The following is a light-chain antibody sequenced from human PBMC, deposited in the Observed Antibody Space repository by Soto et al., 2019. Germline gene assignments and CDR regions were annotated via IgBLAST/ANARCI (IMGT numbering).Light chain of an antibody. J-gene: IGKJ2*01. CDR3: QQYNNWPPVT. V-gene: IGKV3-15*01. CDR1: QSVSSN. Sequence: EIVMTQSPSTLSVSPGERATISCRASQSVSSNLAWYQQKPGKAPRLLIYGASTRATGIPARFSGSGSGTEFTLTISSLQSEDFAVYYCQQYNNWPPVTFGQGTKLDIK. CDR2: GAS.